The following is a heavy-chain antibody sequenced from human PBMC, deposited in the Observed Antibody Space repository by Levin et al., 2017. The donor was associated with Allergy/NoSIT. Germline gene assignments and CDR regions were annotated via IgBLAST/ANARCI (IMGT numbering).Heavy chain of an antibody. Sequence: PGGSLRLSCAASEFTFSSSAMSWVRQAPGKGLEWVSSISNSGGSTYYADSVKGRFTISRDNSKNTLHLQMNSLRVEDTAVYYCATGYGDPPYWGQGTLVTVSS. J-gene: IGHJ4*02. D-gene: IGHD4-17*01. CDR1: EFTFSSSA. CDR2: ISNSGGST. V-gene: IGHV3-23*01. CDR3: ATGYGDPPY.